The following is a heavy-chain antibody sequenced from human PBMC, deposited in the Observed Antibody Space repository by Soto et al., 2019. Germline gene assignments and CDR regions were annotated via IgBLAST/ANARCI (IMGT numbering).Heavy chain of an antibody. Sequence: PGGSLRLSCAASGFTFSSYSMNWVRQAPGKGLEWVSYISSSSSTIYYADSVKGRFTISRDNAKNSLYLQMNSLRAEDTAVYYCARDCSGGSCYSDAFDIWGQGTMVTVSS. V-gene: IGHV3-48*01. CDR3: ARDCSGGSCYSDAFDI. CDR1: GFTFSSYS. D-gene: IGHD2-15*01. J-gene: IGHJ3*02. CDR2: ISSSSSTI.